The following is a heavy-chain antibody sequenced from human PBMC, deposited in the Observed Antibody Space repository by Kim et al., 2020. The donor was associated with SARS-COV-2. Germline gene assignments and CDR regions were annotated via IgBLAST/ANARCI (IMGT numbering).Heavy chain of an antibody. CDR1: GYTLTELS. Sequence: ASVKVSCKVSGYTLTELSMHWVRQAPGKGLEWMGGFDPEDGETIYAQKFQGRVTMTEDTSTDTAYMELSSLRSEDTAVYYCATYDYYYDSSGQNDYWGQGTLVTVSS. J-gene: IGHJ4*02. D-gene: IGHD3-22*01. CDR3: ATYDYYYDSSGQNDY. V-gene: IGHV1-24*01. CDR2: FDPEDGET.